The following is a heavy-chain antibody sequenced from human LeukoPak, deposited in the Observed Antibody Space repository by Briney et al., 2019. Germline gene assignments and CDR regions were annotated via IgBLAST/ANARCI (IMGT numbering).Heavy chain of an antibody. V-gene: IGHV3-23*01. CDR3: AKDTYYYGSGSYSY. Sequence: GGSLRLSCAASGFTFSSYAMSWVRQAPGKALEWVSAISGSGGSTYYADSVKGRFTISRDNSKNTLYLQMNSLRAEDTAVYYCAKDTYYYGSGSYSYWGQGTLVTVSS. CDR1: GFTFSSYA. D-gene: IGHD3-10*01. J-gene: IGHJ4*02. CDR2: ISGSGGST.